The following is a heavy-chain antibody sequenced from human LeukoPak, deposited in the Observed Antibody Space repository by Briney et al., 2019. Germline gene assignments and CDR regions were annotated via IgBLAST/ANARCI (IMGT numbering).Heavy chain of an antibody. J-gene: IGHJ3*02. Sequence: SETLSLTCTVSGGSISSSSYYWGWIRQPPGKGLEWIGNIYYSGSTYYNPSLKSRVTISVDTSKNQFSLKLNSVTAADTAVYYCARVVGFYGDYGGDAFDIWGQGTMVTVSS. D-gene: IGHD4-17*01. CDR1: GGSISSSSYY. V-gene: IGHV4-39*07. CDR2: IYYSGST. CDR3: ARVVGFYGDYGGDAFDI.